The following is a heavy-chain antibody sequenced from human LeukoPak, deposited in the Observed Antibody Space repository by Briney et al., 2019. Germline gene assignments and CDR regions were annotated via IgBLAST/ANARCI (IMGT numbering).Heavy chain of an antibody. CDR1: GFRLSDYY. J-gene: IGHJ4*02. CDR3: ARDGAYDYASGCRADF. Sequence: RGSLRLSCTASGFRLSDYYVNWFRQTPGKGRECLSHISHSGNSVQYADSVRGRFNVSRDNHKKTLYFQMNSLRVEDTALYYCARDGAYDYASGCRADFWGQGTLVTVPS. D-gene: IGHD3-16*01. V-gene: IGHV3-11*01. CDR2: ISHSGNSV.